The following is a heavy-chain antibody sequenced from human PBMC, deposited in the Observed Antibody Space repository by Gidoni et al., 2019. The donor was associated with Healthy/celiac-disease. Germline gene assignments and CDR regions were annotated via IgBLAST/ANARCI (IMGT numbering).Heavy chain of an antibody. CDR3: AGDTAIGEGY. J-gene: IGHJ4*02. Sequence: QVQLPPSRAEVKKPGSSVKLSCKASGGTFSSYTISWVRQAPGQGLEWMGRIIPILGIANYAQKFQGRVTITADKSTSTAYMELSSLRSEDTAVYYCAGDTAIGEGYWGQGTLVTVSS. CDR2: IIPILGIA. D-gene: IGHD5-18*01. V-gene: IGHV1-69*02. CDR1: GGTFSSYT.